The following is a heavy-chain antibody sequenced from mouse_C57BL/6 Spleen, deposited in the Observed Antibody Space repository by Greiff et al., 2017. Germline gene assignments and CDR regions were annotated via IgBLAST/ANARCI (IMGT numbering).Heavy chain of an antibody. J-gene: IGHJ2*01. CDR2: IDPEDGDT. V-gene: IGHV14-2*01. CDR1: GFYIKAYS. Sequence: EVQLQQSGAELVKPGASVKLSCTASGFYIKAYSMHWVKQSNEQSLEWIGMIDPEDGDTKYDQKFKGTATITADPSSNTAYLQLSSLTSEDSAVYYCAFSNDYGYVRNYWGQGTTLTVSS. D-gene: IGHD2-4*01. CDR3: AFSNDYGYVRNY.